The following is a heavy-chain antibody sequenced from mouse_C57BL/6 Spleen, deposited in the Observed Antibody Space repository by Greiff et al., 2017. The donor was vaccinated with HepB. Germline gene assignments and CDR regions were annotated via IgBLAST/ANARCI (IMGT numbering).Heavy chain of an antibody. CDR2: IYPGDGDT. CDR3: ARKPYYSNYNYAMDY. V-gene: IGHV1-82*01. J-gene: IGHJ4*01. D-gene: IGHD2-5*01. Sequence: QVQLKQSGPELVKPGASVKISCKASGYAFSSSWMNWVKQRPGKGLEWIGRIYPGDGDTNYNGKFKGKATLTADKSSSTAYMQLSSLTSEDSAVYFCARKPYYSNYNYAMDYWGQGTSVTVSS. CDR1: GYAFSSSW.